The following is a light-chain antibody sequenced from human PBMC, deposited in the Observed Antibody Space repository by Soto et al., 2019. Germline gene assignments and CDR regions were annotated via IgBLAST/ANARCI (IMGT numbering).Light chain of an antibody. J-gene: IGLJ1*01. CDR2: DNN. CDR1: SSNIGNNY. Sequence: QSALTQPPSVSAAPGQKVTISCSASSSNIGNNYVSWYQQLPGTAPKLLIYDNNKRPSGIPDRFSGSKSGTSATLGITGLQTGDEADYYCGTWDSSLSVYVFGTGTKVTVL. V-gene: IGLV1-51*01. CDR3: GTWDSSLSVYV.